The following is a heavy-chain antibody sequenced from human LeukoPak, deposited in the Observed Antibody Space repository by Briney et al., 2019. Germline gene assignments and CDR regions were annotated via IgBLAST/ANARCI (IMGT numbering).Heavy chain of an antibody. CDR2: INHSGGT. CDR3: AKSNGYGLVDI. D-gene: IGHD3-10*01. Sequence: SETLSLTCAVYNGSFSGYYWSWIRQSPGKGLEWIGEINHSGGTNYNPSLKSRLTISVDTSKNQFSLKLSSVTAADTAVYYCAKSNGYGLVDIWGQGTMVTVSS. V-gene: IGHV4-34*01. CDR1: NGSFSGYY. J-gene: IGHJ3*02.